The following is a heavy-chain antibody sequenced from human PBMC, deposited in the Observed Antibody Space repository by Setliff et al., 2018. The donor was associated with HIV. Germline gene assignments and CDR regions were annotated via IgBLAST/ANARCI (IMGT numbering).Heavy chain of an antibody. CDR3: TSSGAHYYDRSVYPGY. Sequence: GGSLRLSCTASGFTFGDFAVTWVRHAPGKGLEWVGFIRSKAYGGTTDYAASVKGRFTISRDDSKSIGYLQMNSLKTEDTAVYYCTSSGAHYYDRSVYPGYWDQEALVTVSS. D-gene: IGHD3-22*01. V-gene: IGHV3-49*04. CDR2: IRSKAYGGTT. CDR1: GFTFGDFA. J-gene: IGHJ4*02.